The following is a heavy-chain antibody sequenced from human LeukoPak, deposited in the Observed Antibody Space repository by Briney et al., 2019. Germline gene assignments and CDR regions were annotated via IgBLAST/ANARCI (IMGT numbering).Heavy chain of an antibody. D-gene: IGHD3-10*01. Sequence: PSETLSLTCTVSGASISSFYWSWIRQPAGKGLEWIGHIYASGSTNYNPSLKSRVTMSLDTSKNQFSLRLTSVTAADTAVYYCARSSYGAGSKPYWVDYWGQGTLVTVSS. V-gene: IGHV4-4*07. CDR3: ARSSYGAGSKPYWVDY. CDR1: GASISSFY. CDR2: IYASGST. J-gene: IGHJ4*02.